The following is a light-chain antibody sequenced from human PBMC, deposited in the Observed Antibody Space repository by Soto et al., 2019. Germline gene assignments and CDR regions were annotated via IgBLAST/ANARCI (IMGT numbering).Light chain of an antibody. CDR1: SSDIGDYNY. CDR2: EVS. CDR3: GSYVGSKSFV. V-gene: IGLV2-8*01. J-gene: IGLJ3*02. Sequence: QSALTQPPSASGSLGQSVTISCTGTSSDIGDYNYVSWYQQHAGKAPKLMIYEVSQRPSGVPDRFSGSKSGNTASLTVSGLLAEDEADYYCGSYVGSKSFVFGGGTKLTVL.